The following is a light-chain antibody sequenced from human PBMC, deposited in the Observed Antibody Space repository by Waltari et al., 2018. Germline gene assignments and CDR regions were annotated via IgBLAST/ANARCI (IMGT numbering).Light chain of an antibody. J-gene: IGLJ1*01. V-gene: IGLV2-23*01. CDR3: CSYAGSGTYV. CDR2: EAI. Sequence: QAALTQPATVSGTPRPPITISCTGPNRVVGNYNLVSRYQHHPGEAPKLLICEAIKRPSGVSNRFSGSKSGNTASLTISGLQAEDEADYYCCSYAGSGTYVFGTGTKVTVL. CDR1: NRVVGNYNL.